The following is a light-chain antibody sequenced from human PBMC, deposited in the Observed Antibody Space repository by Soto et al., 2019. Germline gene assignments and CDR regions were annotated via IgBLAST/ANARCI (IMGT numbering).Light chain of an antibody. CDR1: QDINYY. V-gene: IGKV1-33*01. CDR3: QPYVSLYT. J-gene: IGKJ3*01. Sequence: DSQTPQSPHSMSASVGDRVMITCQASQDINYYFNWYQQKPGQAPKLLIYDASNLERGVPSRFSGGGAGTDFSLTISSLQPEDIATYYCQPYVSLYTFGPGTKVDI. CDR2: DAS.